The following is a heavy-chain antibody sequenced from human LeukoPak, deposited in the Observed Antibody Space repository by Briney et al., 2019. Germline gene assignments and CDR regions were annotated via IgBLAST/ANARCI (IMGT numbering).Heavy chain of an antibody. V-gene: IGHV4-59*01. J-gene: IGHJ4*02. Sequence: SETLSLTCTVSGGSISSYYWSWIRQPPGKGLEWIGHIYYSGSTNYNPSLKSRVTISVEMSKNQFSLKLSSVTAADTAVYYCARGVTTVDYWGQGTLVTVSS. CDR3: ARGVTTVDY. D-gene: IGHD4-17*01. CDR1: GGSISSYY. CDR2: IYYSGST.